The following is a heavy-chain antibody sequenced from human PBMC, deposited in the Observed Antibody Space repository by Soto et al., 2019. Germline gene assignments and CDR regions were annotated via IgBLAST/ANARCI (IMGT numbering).Heavy chain of an antibody. D-gene: IGHD6-19*01. J-gene: IGHJ3*02. Sequence: GGSLRLSCAASGFTFSSYAMHWVRQAPGKGLEGVSFISYDGSNKYYADSVKGRFTISIDNSNSTLYLQMNSLRAEDTAVYYCARDGVLATIRQWLVTSGTDAFNXWGQVTLVTVS. CDR1: GFTFSSYA. V-gene: IGHV3-30-3*01. CDR2: ISYDGSNK. CDR3: ARDGVLATIRQWLVTSGTDAFNX.